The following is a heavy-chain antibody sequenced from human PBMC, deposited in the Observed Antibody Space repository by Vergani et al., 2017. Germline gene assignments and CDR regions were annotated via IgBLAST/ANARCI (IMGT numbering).Heavy chain of an antibody. J-gene: IGHJ4*02. CDR1: GFTFDDYG. CDR3: ARQSRDVFCTNGVCPLGY. D-gene: IGHD2-8*01. Sequence: EVQLVESGGGVVRPGGSLRLSCAASGFTFDDYGMSWVRQAPGKGLEWVSGINWNGGSTGYADSVKGRFTISRDNAKNSLYLQMNSLRAEDTALYYCARQSRDVFCTNGVCPLGYWGQGALVTVSS. CDR2: INWNGGST. V-gene: IGHV3-20*04.